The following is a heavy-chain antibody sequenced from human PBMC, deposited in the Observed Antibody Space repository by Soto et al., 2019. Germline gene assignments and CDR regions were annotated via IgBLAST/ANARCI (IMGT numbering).Heavy chain of an antibody. CDR3: ARDHYGDSLDY. CDR2: IYYSGST. D-gene: IGHD4-17*01. J-gene: IGHJ4*02. CDR1: GGSVSSGSYY. V-gene: IGHV4-61*01. Sequence: QVQLQESGPGLVKPSETLSLTCTVSGGSVSSGSYYWSWIRQPPGKGLEWIGYIYYSGSTNYNPSLKSRVTISVATSKNQFSLKLSSVTAADTAVYYCARDHYGDSLDYWGQGTLVTVSS.